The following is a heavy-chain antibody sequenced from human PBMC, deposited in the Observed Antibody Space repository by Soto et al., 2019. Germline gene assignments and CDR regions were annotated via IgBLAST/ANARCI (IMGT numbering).Heavy chain of an antibody. CDR2: INPSGGST. D-gene: IGHD3-3*01. Sequence: EASVKVSCKASGYTFTSYYMHWVRQAPGQGLEWMGIINPSGGSTSYAQKFQGRVTMTRDTSTSTVYMELSSLRSEDTAVYYCARDAKLRFLEWMTHYFDYWGQGTLVTVSS. CDR1: GYTFTSYY. V-gene: IGHV1-46*03. J-gene: IGHJ4*02. CDR3: ARDAKLRFLEWMTHYFDY.